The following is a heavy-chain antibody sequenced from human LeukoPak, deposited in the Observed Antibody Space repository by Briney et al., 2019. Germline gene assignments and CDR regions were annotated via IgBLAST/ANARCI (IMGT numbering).Heavy chain of an antibody. V-gene: IGHV4-30-2*01. D-gene: IGHD2-15*01. CDR1: GGSITSSGSY. CDR2: IFHSGST. Sequence: SETLSLTCTVPGGSITSSGSYWGCIRQPPGKGLESIGYIFHSGSTYYNPSLKSRVTISVDRSKHQFSLKVNSVTAADTAVYYCARLYCNGGSCHLDYWGQGTLVTVSS. J-gene: IGHJ4*02. CDR3: ARLYCNGGSCHLDY.